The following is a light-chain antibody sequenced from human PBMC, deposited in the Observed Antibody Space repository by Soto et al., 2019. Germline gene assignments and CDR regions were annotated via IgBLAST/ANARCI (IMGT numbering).Light chain of an antibody. V-gene: IGKV3-20*01. CDR3: QQYGGSPSIT. Sequence: IVLTQSPFTLCLSPGGGATLSFIAIQILSSNYLAWYQQKPGQAPRLLIYGESRRATGIPDRFSGSGSGTDFTLAIRRLEPEDSAVYYCQQYGGSPSITFGQGTRLEIK. CDR2: GES. CDR1: QILSSNY. J-gene: IGKJ5*01.